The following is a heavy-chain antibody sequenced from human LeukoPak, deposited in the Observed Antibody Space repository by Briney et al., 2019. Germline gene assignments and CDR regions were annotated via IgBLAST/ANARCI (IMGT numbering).Heavy chain of an antibody. Sequence: GGSLRLSCAGSGFNFSTYEMNWVRQVPGKRLEWLSYISSRGSSIYYADSVKGRFTISRDNAKNSLYLQTNSLRAEDTAVYFCARDKALNSWGQGTLVTVSS. J-gene: IGHJ4*02. CDR2: ISSRGSSI. V-gene: IGHV3-48*03. CDR3: ARDKALNS. CDR1: GFNFSTYE.